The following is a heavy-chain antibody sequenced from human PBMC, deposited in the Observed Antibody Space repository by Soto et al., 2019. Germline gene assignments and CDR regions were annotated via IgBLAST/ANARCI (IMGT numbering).Heavy chain of an antibody. CDR3: AREDDSSGYQAAY. CDR1: GGSISSGGYY. Sequence: TLSLTCTVSGGSISSGGYYWSWIRQHPGKGLEWIGYIYYSGSTYYNPSLKSRVSISVDTSKNPFSRKLSSVSAADTDVYYCAREDDSSGYQAAYWGQGSLVTASS. J-gene: IGHJ4*02. D-gene: IGHD3-22*01. V-gene: IGHV4-31*03. CDR2: IYYSGST.